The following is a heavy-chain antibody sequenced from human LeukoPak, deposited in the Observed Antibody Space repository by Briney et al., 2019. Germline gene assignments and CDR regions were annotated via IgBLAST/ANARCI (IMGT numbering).Heavy chain of an antibody. V-gene: IGHV3-48*04. CDR3: AKDRLRLGGDCYLDY. D-gene: IGHD2-21*02. CDR2: ISSSSTI. J-gene: IGHJ4*02. CDR1: GFTFSSYS. Sequence: PGGSLRLSCAASGFTFSSYSMNWVRQAPGKGLEWISYISSSSTIYYADSVKGRFTISRDNAKNSLYLQMNSLRAEDTALYYCAKDRLRLGGDCYLDYWGQGTLVTVSS.